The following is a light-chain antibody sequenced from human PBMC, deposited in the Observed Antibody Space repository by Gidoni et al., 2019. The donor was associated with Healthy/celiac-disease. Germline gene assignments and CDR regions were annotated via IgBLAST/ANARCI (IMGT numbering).Light chain of an antibody. CDR1: NIGSKS. CDR2: DDD. CDR3: QVWILTTYQMM. V-gene: IGLV3-21*02. Sequence: SYVLTQPPSVSVAPGQTAIITCGGNNIGSKSVHWYQQKPGQAPVLVVYDDDERPSEIPERFSGSNSGNTATLTISRVEVGDEADYYCQVWILTTYQMMFGGGTRLTVL. J-gene: IGLJ3*02.